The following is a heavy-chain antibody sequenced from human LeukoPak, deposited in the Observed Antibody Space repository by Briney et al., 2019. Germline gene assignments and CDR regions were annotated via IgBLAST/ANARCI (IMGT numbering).Heavy chain of an antibody. J-gene: IGHJ4*02. Sequence: ASVKVSCKASAYTFTNYFMHWVRRAPGQGLEWMGLIKPSGDDTNYAQKFQGRVTMTRDTSTSTVYMELSSLRSEDTALYYCARYSSSSSLDYWGQGTQVTVSS. V-gene: IGHV1-46*01. CDR1: AYTFTNYF. D-gene: IGHD6-6*01. CDR2: IKPSGDDT. CDR3: ARYSSSSSLDY.